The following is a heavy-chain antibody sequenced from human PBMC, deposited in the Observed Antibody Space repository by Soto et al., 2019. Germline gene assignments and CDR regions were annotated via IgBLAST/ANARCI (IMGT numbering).Heavy chain of an antibody. J-gene: IGHJ6*02. V-gene: IGHV4-30-4*01. CDR2: IYYSGST. CDR1: GDSISSGYYY. Sequence: TSETLSLTCTVSGDSISSGYYYWTWIRQPPGKGLEWIGSIYYSGSTYYAPSLKSRVAISVDTSKNRFSLKLSSVTAADAAVYYCARDRLGYCTRTSCYYGMDVWGQGTTVTVSS. CDR3: ARDRLGYCTRTSCYYGMDV. D-gene: IGHD2-8*01.